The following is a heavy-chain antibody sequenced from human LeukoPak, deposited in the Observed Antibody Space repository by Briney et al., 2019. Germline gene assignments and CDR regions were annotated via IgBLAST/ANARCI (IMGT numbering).Heavy chain of an antibody. J-gene: IGHJ4*02. V-gene: IGHV4-59*01. CDR2: IYYSGST. CDR3: ARSYDSSGYYYVLDY. D-gene: IGHD3-22*01. CDR1: GGSIKSYF. Sequence: SETLSLTCTVSGGSIKSYFWSCVRQPPGKGLEWLGHIYYSGSTNYNPSLKSRVTISVDTSKNQFSLKLSSVTAADTAVYYCARSYDSSGYYYVLDYWGQGTLVTVSS.